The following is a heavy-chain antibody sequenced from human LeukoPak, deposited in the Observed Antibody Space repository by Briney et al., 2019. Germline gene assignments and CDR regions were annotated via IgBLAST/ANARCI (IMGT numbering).Heavy chain of an antibody. CDR1: GGTFSSYA. J-gene: IGHJ4*02. V-gene: IGHV1-69*05. CDR2: IIPIFGTA. D-gene: IGHD6-6*01. CDR3: ARYSSSFGPGGYYFDY. Sequence: SVKVSCEASGGTFSSYAISWVRQAPGQGLEWMGGIIPIFGTANYAQKFQGRVTITTDESTSTAYMELSSLRSEDTAVYYCARYSSSFGPGGYYFDYWGQGTLVTVSS.